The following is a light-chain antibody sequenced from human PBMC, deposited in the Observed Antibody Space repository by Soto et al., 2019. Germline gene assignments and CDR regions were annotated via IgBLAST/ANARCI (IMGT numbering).Light chain of an antibody. J-gene: IGKJ1*01. CDR2: DAS. CDR1: QSVRNL. CDR3: QQYSSHSPWT. V-gene: IGKV1-5*01. Sequence: DIQMTQSPSTLSASEGDRVTITCRASQSVRNLLAWYQQKPGKAPNLLIYDASSLEGGVPSRFSGSGSGTEFTLTISSLQPDDFATYYCQQYSSHSPWTFGQGTKVDIK.